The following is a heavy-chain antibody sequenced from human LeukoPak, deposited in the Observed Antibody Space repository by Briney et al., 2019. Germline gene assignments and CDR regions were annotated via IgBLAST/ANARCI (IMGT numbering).Heavy chain of an antibody. CDR2: IYTSGST. D-gene: IGHD2-2*01. Sequence: SETLSLTCTVSGGSISSYYWSWIRQPPGKGLEWIGYIYTSGSTNYNPSLKSRVTISVDTSKNQFSLKLSSVTAADTAVYYCARQAKKDIVVVPAAWNDYYYYMDVWGKGTTVTVSS. CDR1: GGSISSYY. V-gene: IGHV4-4*09. J-gene: IGHJ6*03. CDR3: ARQAKKDIVVVPAAWNDYYYYMDV.